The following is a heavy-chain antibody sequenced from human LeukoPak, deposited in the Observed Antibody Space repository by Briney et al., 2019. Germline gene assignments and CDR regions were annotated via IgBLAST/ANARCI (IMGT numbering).Heavy chain of an antibody. J-gene: IGHJ4*02. CDR3: ATSYYGSGSYYSLYFDY. CDR2: IYHSGST. Sequence: SGTLSLTCAVSGYSISSGYYWGWIRQPPGKGLEWIGSIYHSGSTYYNPSLKSRVTISVDTSKNQFSLKLSSVTAADTAVYYCATSYYGSGSYYSLYFDYWGQGTLVTVSS. D-gene: IGHD3-10*01. CDR1: GYSISSGYY. V-gene: IGHV4-38-2*01.